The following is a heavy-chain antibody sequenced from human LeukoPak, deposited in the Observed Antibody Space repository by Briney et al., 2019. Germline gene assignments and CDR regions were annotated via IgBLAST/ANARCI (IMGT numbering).Heavy chain of an antibody. CDR1: GYTFTTYY. CDR3: ARDECSGKCINAFDP. CDR2: ISPSDGAT. V-gene: IGHV1-2*02. J-gene: IGHJ5*02. Sequence: ASVKVSCKAFGYTFTTYYILWMRQAPGQGLEWMGWISPSDGATRYAPKFQGRVTMTGDTSISTAYMELSSLTSDDTAVYYCARDECSGKCINAFDPWGQGTLVTVSS. D-gene: IGHD2-15*01.